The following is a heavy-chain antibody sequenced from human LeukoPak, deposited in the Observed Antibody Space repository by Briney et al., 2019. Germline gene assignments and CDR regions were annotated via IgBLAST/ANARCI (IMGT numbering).Heavy chain of an antibody. CDR1: GFTFSSYA. CDR2: ISGSDGRT. Sequence: GGSLRLSCAASGFTFSSYAMSWVRQAPGKGLEWVSAISGSDGRTYYAGSVKGRFTISRDNSKNTLSLQMNSLRAEDTAVYYCGKDASQWEPPDYWGQGTLVIVSS. CDR3: GKDASQWEPPDY. J-gene: IGHJ4*02. V-gene: IGHV3-23*01. D-gene: IGHD1-26*01.